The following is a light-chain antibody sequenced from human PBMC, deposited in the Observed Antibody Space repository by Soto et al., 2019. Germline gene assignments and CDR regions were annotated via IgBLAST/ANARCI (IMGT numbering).Light chain of an antibody. Sequence: DIQLTQSPSFLSASVGDRVTITCRASQSIGTWLAWYQQIPGRAPKILIHAASVLESGVPSRFSGSGSATEFTLTISSLQPDDFATYYCQQYNTDSTFGQGTKVEIK. CDR2: AAS. CDR3: QQYNTDST. V-gene: IGKV1-5*01. CDR1: QSIGTW. J-gene: IGKJ1*01.